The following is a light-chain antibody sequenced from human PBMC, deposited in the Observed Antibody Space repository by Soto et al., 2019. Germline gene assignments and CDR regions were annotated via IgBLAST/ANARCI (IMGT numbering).Light chain of an antibody. J-gene: IGKJ1*01. Sequence: GLTQSPATLSLSPGERATLSCRASQSVSSYLAWYQQKPGQAPRLLIYDASNRATGIPARFSGSGSGTEFTLTISSLQSEDFAVYYCQQYGSSPWTFGQGTKVDIK. CDR3: QQYGSSPWT. CDR1: QSVSSY. V-gene: IGKV3-11*01. CDR2: DAS.